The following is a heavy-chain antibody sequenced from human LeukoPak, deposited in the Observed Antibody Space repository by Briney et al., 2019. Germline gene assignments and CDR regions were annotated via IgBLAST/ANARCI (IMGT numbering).Heavy chain of an antibody. J-gene: IGHJ6*02. Sequence: SLKVSCEAFRYTFTSYDITSVPQATRQRLKWMRWMNPNSSNTGYAQNFQGRVTMTRNTSISTAYMELCSLRSEETAVYSCARQVPGNYYYYGMDVWGQGTTVTVSS. CDR1: RYTFTSYD. V-gene: IGHV1-8*01. CDR3: ARQVPGNYYYYGMDV. CDR2: MNPNSSNT.